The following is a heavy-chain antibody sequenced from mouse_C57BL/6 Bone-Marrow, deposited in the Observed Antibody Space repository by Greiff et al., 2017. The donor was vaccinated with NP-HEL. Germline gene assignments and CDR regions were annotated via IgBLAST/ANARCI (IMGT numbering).Heavy chain of an antibody. D-gene: IGHD1-1*01. CDR1: GYTFTSYW. V-gene: IGHV1-55*01. Sequence: QVQLQQSGAELVKPGASVKMSCKASGYTFTSYWITWVKQRPGQGLEWIGDIYPGSGSTNYNEKFKSKATLTVDTSSSTAYMQLSSLTSEDSAVYYCARENYGSSSAWFAYWGQGTLVTVSA. CDR2: IYPGSGST. J-gene: IGHJ3*01. CDR3: ARENYGSSSAWFAY.